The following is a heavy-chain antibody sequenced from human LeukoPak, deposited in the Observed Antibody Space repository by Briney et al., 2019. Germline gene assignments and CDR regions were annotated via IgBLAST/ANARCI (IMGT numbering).Heavy chain of an antibody. CDR2: IYYSGST. Sequence: SETLSLTCTVSGDSMSSYYWGWIRHPPGKGLEWIGDIYYSGSTNYNPSLKSRVIILADTSKNQFSLRLSSVTAADTAVYYCARDRGITGNLGWFDPWGQGTLVTVYS. V-gene: IGHV4-59*01. J-gene: IGHJ5*02. CDR3: ARDRGITGNLGWFDP. D-gene: IGHD1-20*01. CDR1: GDSMSSYY.